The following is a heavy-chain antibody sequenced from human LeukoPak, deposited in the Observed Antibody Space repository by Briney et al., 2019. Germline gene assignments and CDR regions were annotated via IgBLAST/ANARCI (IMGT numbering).Heavy chain of an antibody. V-gene: IGHV3-30-3*01. CDR3: ARVSDAFDI. J-gene: IGHJ3*02. CDR2: ISYDGSNK. CDR1: GFTFSSYA. Sequence: QPGRSLRLSCAASGFTFSSYAMHWVRQAPGKGLEWVAVISYDGSNKYYADSVKGRFTISRDNSKNTLYLQMNSLRAEDTAVYYCARVSDAFDIWGQGTMVTVSS.